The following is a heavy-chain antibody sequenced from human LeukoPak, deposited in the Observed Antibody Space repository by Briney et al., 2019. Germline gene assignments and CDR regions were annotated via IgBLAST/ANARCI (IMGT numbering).Heavy chain of an antibody. D-gene: IGHD3-10*01. CDR1: GFTLSDYY. CDR3: ARDYTYYYGSGSRY. Sequence: PGGSLRLSCAASGFTLSDYYMSWIRQTPGKGLEWVSYISSSGSTIYYADSVKGRFTISRDNAKNSLYLQMNSLRAEDTAVYYCARDYTYYYGSGSRYWGQGTLVTVSS. V-gene: IGHV3-11*01. CDR2: ISSSGSTI. J-gene: IGHJ4*02.